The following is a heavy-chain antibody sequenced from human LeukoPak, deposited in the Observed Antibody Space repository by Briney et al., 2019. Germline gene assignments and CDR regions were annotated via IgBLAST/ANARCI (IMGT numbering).Heavy chain of an antibody. CDR3: ARMYSWTYGGIDF. J-gene: IGHJ4*02. CDR1: GGSISSYY. D-gene: IGHD1-26*01. Sequence: PSETLSLTCTVSGGSISSYYWSWIRQPAGEGLEWIGRIYSSGSTNYNPSLKSRVTLSVATSKNQFSLKLSSVTAADTAVYYCARMYSWTYGGIDFWGQGALVTVSS. V-gene: IGHV4-4*07. CDR2: IYSSGST.